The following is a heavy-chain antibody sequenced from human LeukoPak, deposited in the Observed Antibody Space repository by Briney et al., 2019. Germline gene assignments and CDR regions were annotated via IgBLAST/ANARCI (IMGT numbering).Heavy chain of an antibody. CDR3: AVGYDRSGYYSSDY. Sequence: PGGSLRLSCAASGFTFSNFAMHWVRQAPGKGLEWVAVISYDGSTKNFADSVKGRFTISRDNSKNTLYVQMDSLRPEDTAVYYCAVGYDRSGYYSSDYWGQGTLVTVSS. J-gene: IGHJ4*02. D-gene: IGHD3-22*01. CDR1: GFTFSNFA. CDR2: ISYDGSTK. V-gene: IGHV3-30-3*01.